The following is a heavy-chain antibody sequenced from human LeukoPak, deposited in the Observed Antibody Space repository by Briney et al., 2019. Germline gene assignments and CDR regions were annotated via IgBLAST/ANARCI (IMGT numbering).Heavy chain of an antibody. CDR1: GDSFRSSGYY. CDR3: ARTSTVTTRWFDR. CDR2: IHNSGNT. Sequence: PSETLSLTCTVSGDSFRSSGYYWGWIRQPPGKGPEWIGTIHNSGNTYYNPSLKSRVAIFGDTSKNQFSLNLSSVTAADTAMYYCARTSTVTTRWFDRWGQGTLATVSS. D-gene: IGHD4-17*01. V-gene: IGHV4-39*01. J-gene: IGHJ5*02.